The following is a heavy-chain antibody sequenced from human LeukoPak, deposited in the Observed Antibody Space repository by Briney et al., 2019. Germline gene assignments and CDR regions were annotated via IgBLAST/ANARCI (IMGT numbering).Heavy chain of an antibody. Sequence: PGGSLRLSCAASGFTLSSYSMNWVRQAPGKGLEWVSSISSSSSYIYYADSVKGRFTISRDNAKKSLFLQMNSLRAEDTAVYYWAGGREGYTNFFDYWGQGILVTVSS. J-gene: IGHJ4*02. V-gene: IGHV3-21*01. D-gene: IGHD5-18*01. CDR2: ISSSSSYI. CDR1: GFTLSSYS. CDR3: AGGREGYTNFFDY.